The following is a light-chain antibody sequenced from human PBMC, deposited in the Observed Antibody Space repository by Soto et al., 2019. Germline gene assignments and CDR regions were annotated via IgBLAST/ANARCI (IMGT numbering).Light chain of an antibody. Sequence: DIQMTQSPSSLSASVGDRVTITCQASQNINNYLNWYQQKPGRAPKLLIYDASNLEAGVPSRFRGSGSGTEFTLTISSLQPDDFATYYCQQYHEYWFGQGTKVDIK. V-gene: IGKV1-33*01. CDR2: DAS. CDR1: QNINNY. CDR3: QQYHEYW. J-gene: IGKJ1*01.